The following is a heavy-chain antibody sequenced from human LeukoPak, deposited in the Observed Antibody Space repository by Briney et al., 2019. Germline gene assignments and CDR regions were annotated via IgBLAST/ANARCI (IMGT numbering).Heavy chain of an antibody. CDR3: ARGGRFLEWSGGPVYYYYGMDV. Sequence: GGSLRLSCAASGFTFSDYYMSWIRQAPGKGLEWVSYIGSSGSTIYYADSVKGRFTISRDNAKNSLYLQMNSLRAEDTAVYYCARGGRFLEWSGGPVYYYYGMDVWGQGTTVTVSS. CDR1: GFTFSDYY. J-gene: IGHJ6*02. D-gene: IGHD3-3*01. CDR2: IGSSGSTI. V-gene: IGHV3-11*01.